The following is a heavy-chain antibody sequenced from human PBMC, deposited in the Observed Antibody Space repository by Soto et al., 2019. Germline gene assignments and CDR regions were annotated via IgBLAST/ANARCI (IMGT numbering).Heavy chain of an antibody. CDR2: ISSSGSTI. D-gene: IGHD2-15*01. J-gene: IGHJ6*02. CDR3: ARDNCSGGSCQNYYYYYGMDV. V-gene: IGHV3-48*03. Sequence: GGSLRLSCAAPGFTFSSYEMNWVRQAPGKGLEWVSYISSSGSTIYYADSVKGRFTISRDNAKNSLYLQMNSLRAEDTAVYYCARDNCSGGSCQNYYYYYGMDVWGQGTTVTVSS. CDR1: GFTFSSYE.